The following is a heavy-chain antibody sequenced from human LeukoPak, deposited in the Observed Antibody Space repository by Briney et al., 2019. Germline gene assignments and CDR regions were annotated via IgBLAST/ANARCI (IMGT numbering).Heavy chain of an antibody. D-gene: IGHD2-2*01. V-gene: IGHV4-39*01. CDR1: GGSISSSSYY. Sequence: SETLSLTWTVSGGSISSSSYYWGWIRQPPRKGLEWIGSIYYSGSTYYNPSLKSRVTISVDTSKNQFSLKLSSVTAADTAVYYCARTGYCSSTSCFGTFDYWGQGTLVTVSS. J-gene: IGHJ4*02. CDR3: ARTGYCSSTSCFGTFDY. CDR2: IYYSGST.